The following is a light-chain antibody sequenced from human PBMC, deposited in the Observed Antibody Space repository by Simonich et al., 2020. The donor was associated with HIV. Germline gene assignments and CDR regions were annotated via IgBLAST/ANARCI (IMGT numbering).Light chain of an antibody. Sequence: DIVMTQSPATLSVSPGERATLSCRASQSVSSNLAWYQQKPGQAPRLLIYGASTRATGIPDRFSGGGAGTEFTLTISSMQSEDFAVYYCQQYNDWPPWTFGQGTKVEIK. CDR2: GAS. J-gene: IGKJ1*01. CDR3: QQYNDWPPWT. V-gene: IGKV3-15*01. CDR1: QSVSSN.